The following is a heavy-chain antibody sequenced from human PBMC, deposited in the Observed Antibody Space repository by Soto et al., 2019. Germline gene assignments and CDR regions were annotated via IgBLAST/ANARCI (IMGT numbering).Heavy chain of an antibody. V-gene: IGHV1-18*01. Sequence: ASVKVSCKASGYTFTSYGISWVRQAPGQGLEWMGWISAYNGNTNYAQKLQGRVTMTTDTSTSTAYMELSSLRSEDTAVYYCARSIVGAPLWYFDLWGRGTLVTVSS. CDR2: ISAYNGNT. CDR3: ARSIVGAPLWYFDL. J-gene: IGHJ2*01. CDR1: GYTFTSYG. D-gene: IGHD1-26*01.